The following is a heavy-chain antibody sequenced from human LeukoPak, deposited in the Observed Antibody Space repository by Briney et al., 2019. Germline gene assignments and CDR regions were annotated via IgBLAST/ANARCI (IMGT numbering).Heavy chain of an antibody. CDR3: AEAASVRGVSY. CDR1: GFTFSSYW. J-gene: IGHJ4*02. Sequence: GGSLRLSCAASGFTFSSYWMHWVRHAPGKGPLWVSHVNGDGSTTNYADSVKGRFTISRGNAENTLYLQMNSLRAEDTAVYYCAEAASVRGVSYWGQGTLVTVSS. D-gene: IGHD3-10*01. CDR2: VNGDGSTT. V-gene: IGHV3-74*01.